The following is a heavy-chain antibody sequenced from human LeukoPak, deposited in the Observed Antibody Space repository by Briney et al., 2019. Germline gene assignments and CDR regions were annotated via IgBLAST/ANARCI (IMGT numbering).Heavy chain of an antibody. V-gene: IGHV4-34*01. CDR2: INHSGST. D-gene: IGHD2-21*02. CDR3: ARSMVTTDRNFDH. Sequence: PSETLSLTCAVYGGSFSGYYWSWLRQPPGKGLEWIGEINHSGSTNYNPSLKSRLTISVDTSKNQFSLSLNSVTAADTAIFYCARSMVTTDRNFDHWGQGTLVTVSS. J-gene: IGHJ4*01. CDR1: GGSFSGYY.